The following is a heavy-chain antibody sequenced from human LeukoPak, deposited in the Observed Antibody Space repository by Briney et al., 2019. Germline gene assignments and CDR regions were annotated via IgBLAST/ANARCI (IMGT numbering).Heavy chain of an antibody. CDR3: ARDSGHYFNDDRSNN. D-gene: IGHD3-22*01. V-gene: IGHV1-2*02. CDR1: GYFFTGYY. CDR2: IYPNSGDT. J-gene: IGHJ4*02. Sequence: ASVKVSCKASGYFFTGYYMHWVRQAPGQGLEWMGWIYPNSGDTNFAQKFQGRVTMTRDTSINTAYMELTRLRSDDTAVYYCARDSGHYFNDDRSNNWGQGTLVTVSS.